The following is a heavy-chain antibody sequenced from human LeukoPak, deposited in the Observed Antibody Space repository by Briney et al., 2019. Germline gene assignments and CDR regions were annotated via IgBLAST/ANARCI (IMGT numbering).Heavy chain of an antibody. D-gene: IGHD2-15*01. V-gene: IGHV1-2*02. CDR3: ARGFCSGGSCYSYDY. Sequence: ASVKVSCKASGYTFTGYYMYWVRQAPGQGLEWMGWISPNSGGTNFAQKFQGRVTMTSDTSTSTVYMELSSLRSEDTAVYYCARGFCSGGSCYSYDYWGQGTLVTVSS. J-gene: IGHJ4*02. CDR1: GYTFTGYY. CDR2: ISPNSGGT.